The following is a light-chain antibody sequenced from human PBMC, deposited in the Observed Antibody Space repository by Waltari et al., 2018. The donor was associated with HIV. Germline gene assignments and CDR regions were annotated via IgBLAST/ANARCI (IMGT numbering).Light chain of an antibody. CDR3: TSYISSAIPV. J-gene: IGLJ2*01. V-gene: IGLV2-14*03. CDR1: DTAHYD. Sequence: QSALTQPASVSGSPGQSITISCTETDTAHYDFSWDPHRPGEALKVILFYVVNRPSGVSNRFSGSRSGNTAYLTISGLLAEDEADYFCTSYISSAIPVFGGGTKVTVL. CDR2: YVV.